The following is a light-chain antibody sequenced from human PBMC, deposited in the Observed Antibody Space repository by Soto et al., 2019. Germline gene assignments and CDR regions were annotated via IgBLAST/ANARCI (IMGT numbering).Light chain of an antibody. V-gene: IGKV3D-20*01. Sequence: EIELTQSPATLSLSAGESATLSCGASQSITSSYLAWYQQKPGLEPRLLIFDGSHRATGVPDRFSGRGFGTDFTLIINGLEPEDFAVYYSQQYGGSLPITFGQGTR. CDR1: QSITSSY. CDR2: DGS. J-gene: IGKJ5*01. CDR3: QQYGGSLPIT.